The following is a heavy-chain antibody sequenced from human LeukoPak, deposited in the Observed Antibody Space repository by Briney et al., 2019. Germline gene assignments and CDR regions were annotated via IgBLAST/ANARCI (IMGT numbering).Heavy chain of an antibody. CDR3: AKDGGLWVSAHWGDS. CDR2: IYSGGST. J-gene: IGHJ4*02. CDR1: GFTVSSNY. V-gene: IGHV3-53*01. Sequence: GGSLRLSCAASGFTVSSNYMSWVRQAPGKGLEWVSVIYSGGSTYYADSVKGRFTVSRDNSKNTLFLQMNSLRAEDTAVYYCAKDGGLWVSAHWGDSWGRGTLVTVSS. D-gene: IGHD7-27*01.